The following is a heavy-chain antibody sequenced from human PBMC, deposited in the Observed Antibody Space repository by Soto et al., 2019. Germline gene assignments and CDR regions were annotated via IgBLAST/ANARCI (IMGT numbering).Heavy chain of an antibody. D-gene: IGHD4-17*01. CDR3: ARHSPSSTVTEGNWFDP. CDR1: GGSISSYY. V-gene: IGHV4-59*08. CDR2: IYYSGST. J-gene: IGHJ5*02. Sequence: SETLSLTCTVSGGSISSYYWSWIRQPPGKGLEWIGYIYYSGSTNYNPSLKSRVTISVDTSKNQFSLKLSSVTAADTAVYYCARHSPSSTVTEGNWFDPWGQGTLVTVSS.